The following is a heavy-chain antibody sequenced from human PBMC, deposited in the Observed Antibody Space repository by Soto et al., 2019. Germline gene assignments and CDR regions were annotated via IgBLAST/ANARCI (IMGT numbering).Heavy chain of an antibody. Sequence: QVQLVQSGAEVKKPGSSVKVSCKASGGTFSSYAISWVRQAPGQGPEWMGGIIPIFGTANYGQKFQDRVTITADEATSTAYMELSSLRSEDTAMYYCAINHAPYDSSGYYPDAFDSWGQGTMVTVSS. D-gene: IGHD3-22*01. V-gene: IGHV1-69*01. CDR3: AINHAPYDSSGYYPDAFDS. CDR2: IIPIFGTA. CDR1: GGTFSSYA. J-gene: IGHJ3*02.